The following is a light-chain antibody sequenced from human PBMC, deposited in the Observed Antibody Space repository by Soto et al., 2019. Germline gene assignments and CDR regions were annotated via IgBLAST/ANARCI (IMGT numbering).Light chain of an antibody. J-gene: IGLJ1*01. CDR1: SSDVGGYNY. CDR3: SSYTSSSPYG. V-gene: IGLV2-14*01. CDR2: EVS. Sequence: QSALTQPASVSGSPGQSITISCTGTSSDVGGYNYVSWYQKHPGKAPKLMIYEVSNRLSGVSNRFSGSKSGNTASLTISGLEAEDEADYYCSSYTSSSPYGSGTGTKLTVL.